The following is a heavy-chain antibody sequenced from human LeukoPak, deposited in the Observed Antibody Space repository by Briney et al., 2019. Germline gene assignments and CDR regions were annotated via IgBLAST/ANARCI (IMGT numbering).Heavy chain of an antibody. Sequence: PSETLSLTCTVSGGPISSGGYYWSWIRQHPGKGLEWIGYIYYSGSTYYNPSLKSRVTISVDTSKNQFSLKLSSVTAADTAVYYCARDACSSTSCSFDYWGQGTLVTVSS. D-gene: IGHD2-2*01. V-gene: IGHV4-31*03. CDR2: IYYSGST. J-gene: IGHJ4*02. CDR1: GGPISSGGYY. CDR3: ARDACSSTSCSFDY.